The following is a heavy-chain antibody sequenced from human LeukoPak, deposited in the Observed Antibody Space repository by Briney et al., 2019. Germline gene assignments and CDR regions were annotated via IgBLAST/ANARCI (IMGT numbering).Heavy chain of an antibody. CDR1: GFTFSSYA. Sequence: GGSLRLSCAASGFTFSSYAMSWVRQAPGKGLEWVSAISGSGGSTYYADSVKGRFTISRDNSKNTLYLQMNSLRAEDTAVYYCAKDPPTMIVVVTLPDYWGQGTLVTVSS. CDR3: AKDPPTMIVVVTLPDY. CDR2: ISGSGGST. J-gene: IGHJ4*02. V-gene: IGHV3-23*01. D-gene: IGHD3-22*01.